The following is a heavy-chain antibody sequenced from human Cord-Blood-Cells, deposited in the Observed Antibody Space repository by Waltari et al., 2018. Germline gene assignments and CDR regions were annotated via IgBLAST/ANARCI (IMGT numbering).Heavy chain of an antibody. CDR3: RTKVAGIDY. CDR1: GFTFSGSA. D-gene: IGHD6-19*01. Sequence: EVQMVESGGGLVQPGGSLKLSCAASGFTFSGSAMHWVRQASGKGLEWVGRIRSKANSYATAYAASVKGRFTISRDDSKNTAYLQMNSLKTEDTAVYYCRTKVAGIDYWGQGTLVTVSS. V-gene: IGHV3-73*02. J-gene: IGHJ4*02. CDR2: IRSKANSYAT.